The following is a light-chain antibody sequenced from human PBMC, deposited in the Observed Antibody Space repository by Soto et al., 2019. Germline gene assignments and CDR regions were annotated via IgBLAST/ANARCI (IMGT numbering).Light chain of an antibody. Sequence: QSALTQPRSVSGSPGQSVTISCTGTSSPVGGYHYVSWYQQFPGKAPKLMIYAVSQRPSGVPDRFSGSESGNTASLTISGLQAEDEADYYCCSYAGRYTYLFGTGTKLTVL. V-gene: IGLV2-11*01. CDR1: SSPVGGYHY. CDR2: AVS. J-gene: IGLJ1*01. CDR3: CSYAGRYTYL.